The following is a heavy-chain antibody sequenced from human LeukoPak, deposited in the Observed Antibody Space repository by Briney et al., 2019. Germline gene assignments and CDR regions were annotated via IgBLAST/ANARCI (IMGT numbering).Heavy chain of an antibody. CDR3: ARDQRGDYNLPYYGMDV. Sequence: GGPLRLSCAASGFTFSSYWMHWLRQAPGRGLVWVSRINSDESSTSYADSVKGRFTISRDNAKNTLYLQMNSLRAEDTAVYYCARDQRGDYNLPYYGMDVWGQGTTVTVAS. CDR2: INSDESST. J-gene: IGHJ6*02. D-gene: IGHD4-17*01. CDR1: GFTFSSYW. V-gene: IGHV3-74*01.